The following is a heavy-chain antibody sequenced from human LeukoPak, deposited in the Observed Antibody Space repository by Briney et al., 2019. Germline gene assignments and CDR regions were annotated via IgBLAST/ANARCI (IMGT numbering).Heavy chain of an antibody. CDR1: GYTFTSYY. CDR3: ARDREEYSSSWYRPQGLGAFDI. CDR2: INPSGGST. J-gene: IGHJ3*02. Sequence: GASVKVSCKASGYTFTSYYMHWVRQAPGQGLEWMGIINPSGGSTSYAQKFQGRVTMTRDTSTSTVYMELSSLRSEDTAVYYCARDREEYSSSWYRPQGLGAFDIWGQGTMVTVSS. V-gene: IGHV1-46*01. D-gene: IGHD6-13*01.